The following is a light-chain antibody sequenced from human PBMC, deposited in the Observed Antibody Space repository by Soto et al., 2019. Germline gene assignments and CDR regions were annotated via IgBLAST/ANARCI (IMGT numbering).Light chain of an antibody. CDR3: QHSYSTPRT. CDR2: DAS. Sequence: DIQMTQSPSSLSASLGDRVTITCRASQTISTYLNWYQQRPGKAPKLLIYDASRLQSAVPSRFSGSGSGTDFTLTISSLQPEDFVTYYCQHSYSTPRTFGGGTRVEIK. CDR1: QTISTY. J-gene: IGKJ4*01. V-gene: IGKV1-39*01.